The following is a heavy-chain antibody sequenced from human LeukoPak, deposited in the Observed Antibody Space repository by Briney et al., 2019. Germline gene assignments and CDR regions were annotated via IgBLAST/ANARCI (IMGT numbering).Heavy chain of an antibody. CDR3: ARDVYYGSGSPRLDY. CDR2: IRYDGSNK. CDR1: GFTFSSYG. J-gene: IGHJ4*02. D-gene: IGHD3-10*01. Sequence: GGSLRLSCAASGFTFSSYGMHWVRQAPGKGLEWVAFIRYDGSNKYYADSVKGRFTISRDNAKNSLYLQMNSLRAEDTAVYYCARDVYYGSGSPRLDYWGQGTLVTVSS. V-gene: IGHV3-30*02.